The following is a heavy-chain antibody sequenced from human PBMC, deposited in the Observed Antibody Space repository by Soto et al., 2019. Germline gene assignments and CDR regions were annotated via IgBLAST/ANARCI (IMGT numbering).Heavy chain of an antibody. Sequence: QVQLVESGGGVVQPGRSLRLSCAASGFTFSSYGMHWVRQAPGKGLEWVAVIWYDGSNKYYADSVKGRFTISRDNSKNTPDLQMNSLSAEDTAVYYCARDLRRAARVDYYYGMAVWGQGTTVTVSS. CDR2: IWYDGSNK. D-gene: IGHD6-6*01. J-gene: IGHJ6*02. CDR1: GFTFSSYG. CDR3: ARDLRRAARVDYYYGMAV. V-gene: IGHV3-33*01.